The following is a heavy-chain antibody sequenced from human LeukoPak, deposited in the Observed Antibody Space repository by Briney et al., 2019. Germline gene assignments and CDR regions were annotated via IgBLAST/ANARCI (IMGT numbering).Heavy chain of an antibody. CDR3: ARDGSPYSSSWNYWYFDL. Sequence: QSGGSLRLSCAASGFTFSRYWMSWVRQAPGKGLEWVANIKQDGSDKDYVDSVKGRFTISRDNAMNSLYLQMNSLRAEDTAVYYCARDGSPYSSSWNYWYFDLWGRGTLVTVSS. V-gene: IGHV3-7*01. J-gene: IGHJ2*01. D-gene: IGHD6-13*01. CDR2: IKQDGSDK. CDR1: GFTFSRYW.